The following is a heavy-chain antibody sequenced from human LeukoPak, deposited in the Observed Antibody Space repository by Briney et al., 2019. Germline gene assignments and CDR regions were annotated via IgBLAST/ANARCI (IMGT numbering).Heavy chain of an antibody. J-gene: IGHJ4*02. CDR1: GFSLSTRGMR. V-gene: IGHV2-70*01. Sequence: SGPALVKPPQTLTLTCTFSGFSLSTRGMRVSWIRQPPGKALEWLPLIDLDDNIYYSTSLRPRLTISMDTSKNQVVLTMTNMNPVDTATYYCARTSHSGVWYDLDYWGQGTLVTVSS. D-gene: IGHD6-19*01. CDR3: ARTSHSGVWYDLDY. CDR2: IDLDDNI.